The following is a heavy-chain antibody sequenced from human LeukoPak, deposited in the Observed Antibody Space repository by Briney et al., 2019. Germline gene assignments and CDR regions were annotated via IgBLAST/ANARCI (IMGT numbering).Heavy chain of an antibody. CDR2: IIPSGGST. CDR1: GYTFTSYY. CDR3: ARGDYGDYVFYYYYMDV. Sequence: ASVKVSCKASGYTFTSYYMHWVRQAPGQGLEWMGIIIPSGGSTSYAQKFQGRVTMTRDMSTSTVYMELSSLRSEDTAVYYCARGDYGDYVFYYYYMDVWGKGTTVTVSS. J-gene: IGHJ6*03. D-gene: IGHD4-17*01. V-gene: IGHV1-46*01.